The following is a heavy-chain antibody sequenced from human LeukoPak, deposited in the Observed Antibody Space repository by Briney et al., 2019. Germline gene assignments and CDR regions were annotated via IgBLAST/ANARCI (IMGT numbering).Heavy chain of an antibody. J-gene: IGHJ5*02. V-gene: IGHV1-69*13. CDR3: ARDYYDSSANWFDP. CDR1: GGTFSSYA. D-gene: IGHD3-22*01. Sequence: SVKVSCKASGGTFSSYAISWVRQAPGQGLEWRGRIIPIFGTANYAQKFQGRVTITPDESTGPAYMELSSLRSEDTAVYYCARDYYDSSANWFDPWGQGTLVTVSS. CDR2: IIPIFGTA.